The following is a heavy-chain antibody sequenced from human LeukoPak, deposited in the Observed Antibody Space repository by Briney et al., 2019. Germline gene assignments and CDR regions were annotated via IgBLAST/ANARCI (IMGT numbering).Heavy chain of an antibody. D-gene: IGHD6-19*01. V-gene: IGHV3-21*01. Sequence: GGSLRLSCAASGFTFSSYSMNWVRQAPGKGLEWVSSISSSSSYIYYADSVKGRFTISRGNAKNSLYLQMNSLRAEDTAVYYCAIKGWRDAFDIWGQGTMVTVSS. J-gene: IGHJ3*02. CDR1: GFTFSSYS. CDR2: ISSSSSYI. CDR3: AIKGWRDAFDI.